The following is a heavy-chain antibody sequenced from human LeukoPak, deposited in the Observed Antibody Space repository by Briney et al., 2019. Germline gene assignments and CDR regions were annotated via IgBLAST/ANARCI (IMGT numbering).Heavy chain of an antibody. CDR3: ARGDIDX. V-gene: IGHV1-46*02. Sequence: GASVKVSCKTSGYTFNIYYVQWVRQAPGQGLEWMGVIHPNDGGTTYAQKFQGRIIMTSDTSTSTIYMELSSLKSDDTAVYYCARGDIDXWGQGTLVTVSS. D-gene: IGHD2-15*01. J-gene: IGHJ5*02. CDR2: IHPNDGGT. CDR1: GYTFNIYY.